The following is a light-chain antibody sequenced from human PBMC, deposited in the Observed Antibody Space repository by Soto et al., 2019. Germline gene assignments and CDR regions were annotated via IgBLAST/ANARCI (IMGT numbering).Light chain of an antibody. CDR1: NSDVGIYDF. J-gene: IGLJ3*02. Sequence: QSVLTQPASVSGTPGQSITISCTGSNSDVGIYDFVSWYQHHPGRAPKLIVSEVNHRPSGMSYRFSGSKSGNTASLTISGLQAEDEGDYYCSSFVSGATWVFGGGTKLTVL. CDR3: SSFVSGATWV. CDR2: EVN. V-gene: IGLV2-14*01.